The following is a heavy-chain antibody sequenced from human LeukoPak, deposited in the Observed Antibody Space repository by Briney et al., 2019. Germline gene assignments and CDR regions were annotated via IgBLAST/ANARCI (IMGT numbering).Heavy chain of an antibody. D-gene: IGHD2-15*01. V-gene: IGHV1-2*02. CDR3: ARDLTVVTKYYYYYYGMDV. J-gene: IGHJ6*02. CDR1: GYTFTGYY. Sequence: ASVKVSCKASGYTFTGYYMHWVRQAPGQGLEWMGWINPNSGGTNYAQKFQGRATMTRDTSISTAYMELSRLSSDDTAVYYCARDLTVVTKYYYYYYGMDVWGQGTTVTVSS. CDR2: INPNSGGT.